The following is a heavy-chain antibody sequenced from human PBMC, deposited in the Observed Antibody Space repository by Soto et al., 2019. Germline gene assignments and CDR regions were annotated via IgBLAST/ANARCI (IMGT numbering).Heavy chain of an antibody. D-gene: IGHD3-22*01. J-gene: IGHJ6*02. V-gene: IGHV1-69*01. Sequence: QVQLVQSGAEVKKPGSSVKVSCKASGGSLSSFAISWVRQAPGQGLEWMGGIMPLFGTANYAQKFQGRVTITADESTSTAYMELSSLRSEDTAVYYCAREDYASSDSRTLYYHYYGMDVWGQGTTVTVSS. CDR2: IMPLFGTA. CDR3: AREDYASSDSRTLYYHYYGMDV. CDR1: GGSLSSFA.